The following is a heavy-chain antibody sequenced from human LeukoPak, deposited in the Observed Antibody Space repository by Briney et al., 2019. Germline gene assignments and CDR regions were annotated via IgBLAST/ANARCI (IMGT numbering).Heavy chain of an antibody. Sequence: SETLSLTCTVSGGSFSIYSWGWIRQPAGKGLEWIGRFYTSGTTNYNPSLKSRVTMSVDTSKNQFSLKLTSVTSADTAVYYCARGLVGDTAMLTEWGQGTLVTVSS. D-gene: IGHD5-18*01. CDR2: FYTSGTT. CDR1: GGSFSIYS. J-gene: IGHJ4*02. CDR3: ARGLVGDTAMLTE. V-gene: IGHV4-4*07.